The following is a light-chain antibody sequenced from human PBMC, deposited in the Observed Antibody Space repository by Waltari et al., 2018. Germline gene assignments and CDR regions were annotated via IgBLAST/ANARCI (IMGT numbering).Light chain of an antibody. CDR1: TGSIPGNY. CDR2: EDN. J-gene: IGLJ3*02. V-gene: IGLV6-57*03. Sequence: NFVLTQPHSVSESPGKTVTISCTRSTGSIPGNYVQLFQQRPGSAPTTVIYEDNQRPSGVPARFSGSIDSSPNSASLASSGLKTEDAAGYYWQSFDISYHKVFGGGTKLTVL. CDR3: QSFDISYHKV.